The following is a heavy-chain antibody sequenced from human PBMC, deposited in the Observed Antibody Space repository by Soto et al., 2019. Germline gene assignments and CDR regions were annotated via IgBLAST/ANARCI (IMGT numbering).Heavy chain of an antibody. CDR3: ASGYSGYISKGDFDF. D-gene: IGHD5-12*01. CDR2: IWSDGRNK. CDR1: GFTLSRHG. J-gene: IGHJ4*02. Sequence: QVQLVESGGGVVQPGTSLRLSCAASGFTLSRHGMHWVRQAPGKGLEWVAVIWSDGRNKYYADSVKGRFTISRDTSKNTLYLDMNSLRAEDTAVFYCASGYSGYISKGDFDFWGQGTLVTVSS. V-gene: IGHV3-33*01.